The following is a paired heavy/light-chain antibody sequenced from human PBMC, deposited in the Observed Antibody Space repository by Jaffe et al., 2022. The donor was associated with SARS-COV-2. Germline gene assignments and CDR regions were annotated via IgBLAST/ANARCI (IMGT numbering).Heavy chain of an antibody. J-gene: IGHJ6*02. Sequence: QVQLQESGPGLVKPSQTLSLTCTVSGGSISSGRYYWNWIRQPAGKGLEWIGRIYISGSTDYNPSLKSRVSISVDTSKNQFSLKLSSVTAADTAVYYCARGPASYYYYGMDVWGQGTTVTVSS. CDR2: IYISGST. V-gene: IGHV4-61*02. CDR1: GGSISSGRYY. CDR3: ARGPASYYYYGMDV.
Light chain of an antibody. V-gene: IGLV1-51*01. Sequence: QSVLTQPPSVSAAPGQRVTISCSGSNSNIGHNYISWYQQLPGTAPKLLIYDNNKRPSGIPDRFSGSKSGTSATLGITGLQTGDEADYYCGTWDSSLSTVVFGGGTKLTVL. CDR1: NSNIGHNY. J-gene: IGLJ2*01. CDR3: GTWDSSLSTVV. CDR2: DNN.